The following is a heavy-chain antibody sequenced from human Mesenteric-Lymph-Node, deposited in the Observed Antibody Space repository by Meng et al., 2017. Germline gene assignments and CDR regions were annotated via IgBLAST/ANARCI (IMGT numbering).Heavy chain of an antibody. Sequence: QVPLEPSGVEVKQPGDSVKVSCKASGYTFTSYGISWVRQAPGQGLEWMGWISAYNGNTNYAQKLQGRVTMTTDTSTSTAYMELRSLRSDDTAVYYCARQGNRWLVPTPINHWGQGTLVTVSS. CDR1: GYTFTSYG. CDR2: ISAYNGNT. CDR3: ARQGNRWLVPTPINH. J-gene: IGHJ4*02. V-gene: IGHV1-18*01. D-gene: IGHD6-19*01.